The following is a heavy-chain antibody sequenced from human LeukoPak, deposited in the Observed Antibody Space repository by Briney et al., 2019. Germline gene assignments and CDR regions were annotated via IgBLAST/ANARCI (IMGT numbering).Heavy chain of an antibody. Sequence: GGSLRLSCAASGFTFSGYYMSWIRQAPGKGLEWVSHISSSSSHTDYADSVKGRFTISRDNAKNSLYLQMNSLRAEDTAVYYCASSIASTYYFDYWGQGYQVTVSS. CDR1: GFTFSGYY. V-gene: IGHV3-11*03. CDR3: ASSIASTYYFDY. CDR2: ISSSSSHT. D-gene: IGHD2-15*01. J-gene: IGHJ4*02.